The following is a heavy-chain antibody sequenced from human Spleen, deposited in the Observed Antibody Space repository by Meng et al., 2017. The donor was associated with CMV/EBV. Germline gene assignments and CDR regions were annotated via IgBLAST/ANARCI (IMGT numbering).Heavy chain of an antibody. CDR2: ISWDGGST. Sequence: GESLKISCAASGFTFDDYTMHWVRQAPGKGLERVSLISWDGGSTYYADSVKGRFTISRDNSKNSLYLQMNSLRTEDTALYYCARGRPPDYWGQGTLVTVSS. J-gene: IGHJ4*02. V-gene: IGHV3-43*01. CDR3: ARGRPPDY. CDR1: GFTFDDYT.